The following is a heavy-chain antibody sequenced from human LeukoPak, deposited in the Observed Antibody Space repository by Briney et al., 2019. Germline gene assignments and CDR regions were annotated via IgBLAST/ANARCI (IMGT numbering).Heavy chain of an antibody. D-gene: IGHD2/OR15-2a*01. CDR2: ISSSSSTI. V-gene: IGHV3-48*04. J-gene: IGHJ4*02. Sequence: GGSLRLSCAASGFTFSSYSFNWVRQAPGKGLEWVSYISSSSSTIYYADSVKGRFTISRDNAKNSLYLQMNSLRAEDTAVYYCARDDGDDISIVNDYYLDSWGQGTLVTVSS. CDR3: ARDDGDDISIVNDYYLDS. CDR1: GFTFSSYS.